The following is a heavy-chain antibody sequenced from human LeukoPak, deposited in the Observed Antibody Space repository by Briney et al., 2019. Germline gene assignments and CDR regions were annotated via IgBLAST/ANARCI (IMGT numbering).Heavy chain of an antibody. CDR1: GESFSGYF. D-gene: IGHD3-9*01. Sequence: SETLSLTCAVYGESFSGYFWTWIRQSPGKGLEWIGDINHSGTTHYNPSVKSRVTISLDTSKNHFSVKLSSVTAADTAVYYCAREGYDILTGYYLAWGYWGQGTLVTVSS. V-gene: IGHV4-34*01. CDR3: AREGYDILTGYYLAWGY. J-gene: IGHJ4*02. CDR2: INHSGTT.